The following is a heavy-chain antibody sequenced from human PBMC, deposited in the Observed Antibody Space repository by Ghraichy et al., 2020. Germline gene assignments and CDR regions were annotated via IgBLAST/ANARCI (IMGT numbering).Heavy chain of an antibody. D-gene: IGHD6-6*01. Sequence: GGSLRLSCAASGFTFSYYGMHWVRQAPGKGLEWVAVIWYDGSNKYYADSVKGRFTISRDNSKNTLYLQMNSLRAEDTAVYYCARGGDFSSPSDDYWGQGTLVTVSS. CDR3: ARGGDFSSPSDDY. CDR1: GFTFSYYG. CDR2: IWYDGSNK. V-gene: IGHV3-33*01. J-gene: IGHJ4*02.